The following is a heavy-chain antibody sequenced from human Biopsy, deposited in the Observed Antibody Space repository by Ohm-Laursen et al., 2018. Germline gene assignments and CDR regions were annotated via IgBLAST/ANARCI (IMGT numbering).Heavy chain of an antibody. D-gene: IGHD2-15*01. CDR3: ARHGSQGYCTGGSCVDY. CDR2: IYYRGNT. CDR1: GGSISSSTTYY. V-gene: IGHV4-39*01. J-gene: IGHJ4*02. Sequence: SDTLSLTCAVSGGSISSSTTYYWAWLRQPPGKGLEWIGSIYYRGNTNYNPSLKSRVTISVDTSKNQFSLKLSSATAADPAVFYCARHGSQGYCTGGSCVDYWGQGALVTVSS.